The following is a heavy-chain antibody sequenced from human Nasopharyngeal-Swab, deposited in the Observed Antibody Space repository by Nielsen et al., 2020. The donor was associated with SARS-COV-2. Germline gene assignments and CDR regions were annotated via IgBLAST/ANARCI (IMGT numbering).Heavy chain of an antibody. D-gene: IGHD3-10*01. CDR3: ARVGSWFGLYYFDY. CDR2: IYYSGST. J-gene: IGHJ4*02. CDR1: GGSISSYY. V-gene: IGHV4-59*06. Sequence: SETLSLTCTVSGGSISSYYWSWIRQPPGKGLEWIGYIYYSGSTYYNPSLKSRVTISVDTSKNQFSLKLSSVTAADTAVYYCARVGSWFGLYYFDYWGQGTLVTVSS.